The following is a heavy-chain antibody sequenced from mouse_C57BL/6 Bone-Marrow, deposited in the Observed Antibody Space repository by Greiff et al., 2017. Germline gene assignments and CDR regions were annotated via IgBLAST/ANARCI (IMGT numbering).Heavy chain of an antibody. CDR2: IDPGNGDT. CDR1: GFNIKDDY. Sequence: VQLQQSGAELVRPGASVKLSCTASGFNIKDDYMHWVKQRPEQGLEWIGWIDPGNGDTEYASKFQGKATITADTSSNTAYLQLSSLTSEDTAVYYCTTHDGYSYYFDYWCQGTTLTVSS. V-gene: IGHV14-4*01. J-gene: IGHJ2*01. D-gene: IGHD2-3*01. CDR3: TTHDGYSYYFDY.